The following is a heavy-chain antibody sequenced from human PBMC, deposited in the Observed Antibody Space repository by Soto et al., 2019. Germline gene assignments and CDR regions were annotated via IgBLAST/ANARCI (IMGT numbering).Heavy chain of an antibody. CDR1: GGTINTYG. J-gene: IGHJ4*02. D-gene: IGHD6-6*01. CDR2: IVPFFGLS. Sequence: GASVEVSCKDSGGTINTYGSSWVRPDPRQGLEWMGGIVPFFGLSNNAQKFQGRVTISADESTNTAYMELSSLRSDDTAIYYCAITLAARLHYYFFDYWGQGTLVTVSS. V-gene: IGHV1-69*13. CDR3: AITLAARLHYYFFDY.